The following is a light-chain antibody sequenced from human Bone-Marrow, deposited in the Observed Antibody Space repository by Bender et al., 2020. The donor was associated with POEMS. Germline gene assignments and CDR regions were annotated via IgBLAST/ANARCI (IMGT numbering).Light chain of an antibody. J-gene: IGLJ7*01. CDR1: SSNIGSNY. V-gene: IGLV1-47*01. CDR3: AAWDDSLSGAV. Sequence: QSVLTQPPSASGTPGQRVTTSCSGSSSNIGSNYVYWYQQVPGTAPKLLIYRNNQRPSGVPDRFSGSKSGTSASLAISGLRSEDEADYYCAAWDDSLSGAVFGGGTQVTVL. CDR2: RNN.